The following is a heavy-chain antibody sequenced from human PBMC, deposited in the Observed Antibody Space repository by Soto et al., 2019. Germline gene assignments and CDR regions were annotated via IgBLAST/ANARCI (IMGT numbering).Heavy chain of an antibody. CDR3: ARDGGIDTFFDY. Sequence: ASVKVSCKASGYTFTVYYMHWGRQAPGQGLEWMGWINPNSGGTNYAQKFQGWVTMTRDTSISTAYMELSRLRSDDTAVYYCARDGGIDTFFDYWGQGTLVTVSS. D-gene: IGHD3-16*01. CDR1: GYTFTVYY. J-gene: IGHJ4*02. CDR2: INPNSGGT. V-gene: IGHV1-2*04.